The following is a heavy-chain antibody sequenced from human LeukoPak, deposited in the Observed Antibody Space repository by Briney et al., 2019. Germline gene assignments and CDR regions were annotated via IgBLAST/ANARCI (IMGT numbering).Heavy chain of an antibody. CDR2: IDRDSGGT. Sequence: PGGSLRLSCATSGFRFDEYNIHWVRQPPGRGLEWVSVIDRDSGGTHYADSVGGRFTISRDNIKKSLNLQMNSLTTEDTAFYYCAKEHNTGWPNLDYWGQGTLVTVSS. D-gene: IGHD6-19*01. CDR3: AKEHNTGWPNLDY. CDR1: GFRFDEYN. V-gene: IGHV3-43*01. J-gene: IGHJ4*02.